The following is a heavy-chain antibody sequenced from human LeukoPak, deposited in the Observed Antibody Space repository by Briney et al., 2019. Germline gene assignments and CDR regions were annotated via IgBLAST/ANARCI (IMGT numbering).Heavy chain of an antibody. CDR3: ARGVYPDYFDY. J-gene: IGHJ4*02. CDR1: GGSISSGSYY. V-gene: IGHV4-61*02. Sequence: SETLSLTCTVSGGSISSGSYYWSWLRQPAGTGLEWIGRMSTSGSTNYNPSLKSRVTISIDTSKNLLSLKLNSVTAADTAVYYCARGVYPDYFDYWGQGTLVTVSS. D-gene: IGHD3-16*02. CDR2: MSTSGST.